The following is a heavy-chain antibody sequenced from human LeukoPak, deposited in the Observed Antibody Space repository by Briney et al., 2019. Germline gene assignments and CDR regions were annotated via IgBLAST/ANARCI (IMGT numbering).Heavy chain of an antibody. J-gene: IGHJ4*02. V-gene: IGHV1-69*13. Sequence: SVKVSCKASGGTFSSYAISWVRQAPGQGLERMGGIIPIFGTANYAQKFQGRVTITADESTSTAYMELSSLRSEDTAVYYCATDSGTYSYGYTFDYWGQGTLVTVSS. CDR1: GGTFSSYA. CDR2: IIPIFGTA. CDR3: ATDSGTYSYGYTFDY. D-gene: IGHD5-18*01.